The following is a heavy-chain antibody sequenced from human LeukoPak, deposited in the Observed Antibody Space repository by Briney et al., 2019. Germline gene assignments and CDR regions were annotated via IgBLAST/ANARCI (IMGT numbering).Heavy chain of an antibody. V-gene: IGHV3-23*01. CDR3: AKHYGSGTYYNYFTY. CDR2: ISGSGGST. D-gene: IGHD3-10*01. CDR1: GFTFSSYA. J-gene: IGHJ4*02. Sequence: GGSLRLSCAASGFTFSSYAMSWVRQAPGKGLEWVSAISGSGGSTYYADSVKGRFTISRDNSKNTLFLQMSSLRAEDTATYYCAKHYGSGTYYNYFTYCGQGTLVSVSS.